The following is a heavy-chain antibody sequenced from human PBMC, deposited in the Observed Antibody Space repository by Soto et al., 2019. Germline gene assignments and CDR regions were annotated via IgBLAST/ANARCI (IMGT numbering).Heavy chain of an antibody. CDR3: AIDRMHCGRTGYSGRRWIDH. CDR2: LIPIFGTA. Sequence: QVQLVQSGAEVKKPGSSVKVSCKASGGTFNNNGVTWVRHASGQGLEWMGGLIPIFGTASYARTFQGRVRILSDEYTTTAHVDLTRLRSEDTAGYYCAIDRMHCGRTGYSGRRWIDHCGQGTLVTLSS. J-gene: IGHJ5*02. V-gene: IGHV1-69*01. D-gene: IGHD3-9*01. CDR1: GGTFNNNG.